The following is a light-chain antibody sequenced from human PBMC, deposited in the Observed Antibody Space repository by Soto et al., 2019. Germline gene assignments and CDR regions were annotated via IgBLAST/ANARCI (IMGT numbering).Light chain of an antibody. V-gene: IGLV2-14*01. Sequence: QSVLTQPASVSGSPGQSITISCTGTSSDVGNYIFVSWYRQHPGKAPKLMIYDINNRPSGVSNRFSGSKSGNTASLTISGLQAEDEADYYCVSYETSASYVFGTGTKVTVL. CDR1: SSDVGNYIF. CDR3: VSYETSASYV. CDR2: DIN. J-gene: IGLJ1*01.